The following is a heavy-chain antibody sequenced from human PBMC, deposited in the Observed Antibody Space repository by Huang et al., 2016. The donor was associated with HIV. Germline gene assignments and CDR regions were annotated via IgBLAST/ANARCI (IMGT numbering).Heavy chain of an antibody. D-gene: IGHD6-13*01. CDR1: GYTFTSYA. Sequence: QVQLVQSGAEVKKPGASVKVSCKASGYTFTSYAMHWVRRAPGQRLEWMGGINDGNGNTKYSQKFQGRVTITRDTAASTAYMELSSLRSEDTAVYYCARAAGAFYYYYYYMDVWGKGTTVTVSS. V-gene: IGHV1-3*01. J-gene: IGHJ6*03. CDR3: ARAAGAFYYYYYYMDV. CDR2: INDGNGNT.